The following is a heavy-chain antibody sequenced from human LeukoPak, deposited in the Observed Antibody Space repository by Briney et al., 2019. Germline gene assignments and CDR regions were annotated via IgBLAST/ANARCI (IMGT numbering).Heavy chain of an antibody. CDR2: ISAYNGNT. D-gene: IGHD3-22*01. Sequence: ASVKVSCKASGYTFTGYYMHWVRQAPGQGLEWMGWISAYNGNTNYAQKLQGRVTMTTDTSTSTAYMELRSLRSDDTAVYYCARFYYYDMGYWGQGTLVTVSS. V-gene: IGHV1-18*04. CDR1: GYTFTGYY. J-gene: IGHJ4*02. CDR3: ARFYYYDMGY.